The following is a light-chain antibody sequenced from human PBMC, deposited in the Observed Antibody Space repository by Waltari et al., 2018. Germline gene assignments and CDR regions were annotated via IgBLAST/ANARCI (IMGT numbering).Light chain of an antibody. CDR1: QSVSKY. V-gene: IGKV3-20*01. Sequence: EVVLTQSPGTLSLSTGERATISCRASQSVSKYLAWYQQGPVQAPRLLTYAASTRATGIPDRFSGSWSGTDFSITISRLEPEDFAVYYCQNHERLPATFGQGTKVEIK. CDR2: AAS. J-gene: IGKJ1*01. CDR3: QNHERLPAT.